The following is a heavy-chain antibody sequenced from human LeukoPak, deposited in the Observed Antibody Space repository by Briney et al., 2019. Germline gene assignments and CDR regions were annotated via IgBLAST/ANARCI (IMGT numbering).Heavy chain of an antibody. Sequence: GGSLRLSCAASGLIFSSYWMSWVRQAPGKGLEWVANIKKDGSEMYYVDSVKGRFTISRDNAKNSLYLQMNSLRADDMAVYHCARQETSSYNGAFDIWGQGTMVTVSS. CDR1: GLIFSSYW. V-gene: IGHV3-7*01. CDR2: IKKDGSEM. CDR3: ARQETSSYNGAFDI. D-gene: IGHD1-26*01. J-gene: IGHJ3*02.